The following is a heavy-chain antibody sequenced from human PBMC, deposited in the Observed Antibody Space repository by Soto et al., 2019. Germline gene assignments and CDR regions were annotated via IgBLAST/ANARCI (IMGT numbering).Heavy chain of an antibody. J-gene: IGHJ6*02. V-gene: IGHV1-69*05. CDR2: IIPIFGTA. CDR1: GGTFSSYA. Sequence: SVKVSCKASGGTFSSYAISWVRQAPGQGLEWMGGIIPIFGTANYAQKFQERVTITRDMSTSTAYMELSSLRSEDTAVYYCAADRCGGDCYSDYYYYGMDVWGQGTTVTVSS. D-gene: IGHD2-21*02. CDR3: AADRCGGDCYSDYYYYGMDV.